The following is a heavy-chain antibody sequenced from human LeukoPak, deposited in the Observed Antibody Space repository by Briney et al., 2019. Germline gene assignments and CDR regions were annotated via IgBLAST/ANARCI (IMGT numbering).Heavy chain of an antibody. CDR2: IIPILGIA. CDR3: ARGAAYYYDSSGYYRFDY. J-gene: IGHJ4*02. V-gene: IGHV1-69*04. Sequence: SVKVSCKASGGTFSSYAISWVRQAPGQGLEWMGRIIPILGIANYAQKFQGRVTITADKSTSTAYMELSSLRSEDTAVYYCARGAAYYYDSSGYYRFDYWGQGTLVTVSS. CDR1: GGTFSSYA. D-gene: IGHD3-22*01.